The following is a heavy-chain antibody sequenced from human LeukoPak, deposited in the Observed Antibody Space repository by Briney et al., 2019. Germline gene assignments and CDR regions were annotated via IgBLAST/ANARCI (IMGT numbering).Heavy chain of an antibody. CDR1: GFTFSSYS. CDR3: ARDLRYCSSASCSENGAFDI. J-gene: IGHJ3*02. V-gene: IGHV3-21*01. D-gene: IGHD2-2*01. CDR2: ISGRGSFI. Sequence: GGSLRLSCAASGFTFSSYSMNWVRQAPGEGLEWVSSISGRGSFIYYADSVKGRFTISRDNARNSLFLQMNSLRAEDTAVYYCARDLRYCSSASCSENGAFDIWGQGTMVTVSS.